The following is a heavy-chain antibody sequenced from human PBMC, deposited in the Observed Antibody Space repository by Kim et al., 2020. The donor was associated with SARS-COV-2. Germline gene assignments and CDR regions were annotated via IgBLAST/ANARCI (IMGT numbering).Heavy chain of an antibody. V-gene: IGHV3-23*01. D-gene: IGHD5-18*01. J-gene: IGHJ4*02. CDR2: ISGSGGST. CDR3: AKGTPDTAMVSSVYFDY. Sequence: GGSLRLSCAASGFTFSSYAMSWVRQAPGKGLEWVSAISGSGGSTYYADSVKGRFTISRDNSKNTLYLQMNSLRAEDTAVYYCAKGTPDTAMVSSVYFDYWGQGTLVTVSS. CDR1: GFTFSSYA.